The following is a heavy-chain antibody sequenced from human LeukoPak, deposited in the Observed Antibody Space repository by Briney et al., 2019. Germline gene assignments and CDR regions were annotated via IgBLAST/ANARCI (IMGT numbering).Heavy chain of an antibody. V-gene: IGHV3-7*04. CDR3: ARGYYGMDV. Sequence: SGGSLRLSCAASGFTFNTYWMNWVRQAPGKGLEWVAKIRQDGSEKYYVDSVKGRFTISRDNAKNSLYLQMNSLRVEDMAVYYCARGYYGMDVWGQGTTVTVSS. J-gene: IGHJ6*02. CDR1: GFTFNTYW. CDR2: IRQDGSEK.